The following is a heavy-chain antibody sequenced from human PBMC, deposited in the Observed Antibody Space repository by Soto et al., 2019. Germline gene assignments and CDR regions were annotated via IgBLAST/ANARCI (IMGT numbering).Heavy chain of an antibody. CDR3: AKSGYCSGEICYIDY. J-gene: IGHJ4*02. D-gene: IGHD2-15*01. CDR2: ISRSGGST. V-gene: IGHV3-23*04. CDR1: GFTFSRFA. Sequence: VQLVESGGGLVQPGGSLRLYCAASGFTFSRFAMNWVRQAPGKGLEWVSVISRSGGSTHNTDSVKGRFTISRDNSKNTLYLQMNSLRAEDTAVYYCAKSGYCSGEICYIDYWGQGTLVTVSS.